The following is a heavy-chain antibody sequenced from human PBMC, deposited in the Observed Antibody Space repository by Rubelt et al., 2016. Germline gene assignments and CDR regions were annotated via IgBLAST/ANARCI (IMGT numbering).Heavy chain of an antibody. D-gene: IGHD6-19*01. CDR3: AKVGVAGEGDFWYFDL. V-gene: IGHV3-74*02. CDR2: INGDGSDT. J-gene: IGHJ2*01. CDR1: GLTFSDYW. Sequence: EVQLVESGGALVQPGGSLRLSCAASGLTFSDYWMHWVRQGPGKELVWVSRINGDGSDTTYADSVKGRFTISSDNSKNTVYLQRNGRGAEDTAVYYWAKVGVAGEGDFWYFDLGGRGTLVTVSS.